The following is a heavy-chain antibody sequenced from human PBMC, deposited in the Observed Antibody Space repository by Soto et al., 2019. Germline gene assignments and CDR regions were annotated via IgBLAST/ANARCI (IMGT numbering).Heavy chain of an antibody. D-gene: IGHD3-10*01. J-gene: IGHJ4*02. V-gene: IGHV1-8*01. CDR1: GDTFPTYD. CDR3: ARGRASGSYYLLDY. CDR2: INPNSGNI. Sequence: ASVPVSCKASGDTFPTYDINWVRQPTGHGLEWMGWINPNSGNIGYAQRFQGRVTMTRDTAIRTAYMEVSSMRSDDTAVYYCARGRASGSYYLLDYWDQGPLVTVSS.